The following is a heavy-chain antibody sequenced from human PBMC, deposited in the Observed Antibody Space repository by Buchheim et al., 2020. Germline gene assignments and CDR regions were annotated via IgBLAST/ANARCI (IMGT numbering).Heavy chain of an antibody. J-gene: IGHJ6*02. Sequence: QVQLVESGGGVVQPGRSLRLSCAASGFTFSSYGMHWVRQAPGKGLEWVAVISYDGSNKYYADSVKGRFTISRANSKNTLYLQMNSLRAEDTAVYYCAKDNLNDDYGDSRSLYYYYGMDVWGQGTT. V-gene: IGHV3-30*18. CDR3: AKDNLNDDYGDSRSLYYYYGMDV. D-gene: IGHD4-17*01. CDR1: GFTFSSYG. CDR2: ISYDGSNK.